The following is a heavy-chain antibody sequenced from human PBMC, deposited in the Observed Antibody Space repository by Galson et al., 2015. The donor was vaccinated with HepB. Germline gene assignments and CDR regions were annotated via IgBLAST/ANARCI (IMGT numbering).Heavy chain of an antibody. J-gene: IGHJ4*02. Sequence: SLRLSCAASGFIFSSYGMHWVRQAPGKGLEWVAVIWYDGSNKYYADSVKGRFTISRDNSKNTLYLQMNSLRAEDTAVYYCAREYDYVWGSYRSTFDYWGQGTLVTVSS. CDR2: IWYDGSNK. D-gene: IGHD3-16*02. V-gene: IGHV3-33*01. CDR1: GFIFSSYG. CDR3: AREYDYVWGSYRSTFDY.